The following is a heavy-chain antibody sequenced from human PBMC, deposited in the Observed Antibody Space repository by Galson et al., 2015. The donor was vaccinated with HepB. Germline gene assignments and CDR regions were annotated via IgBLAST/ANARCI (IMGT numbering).Heavy chain of an antibody. V-gene: IGHV3-30*18. Sequence: SLRLSCAASGFSFSNYGMHWVRQAPGKVLEWVAVISYDGNTKYYADSVEGRFTISRDNSMSTLSLQMSSLRAEDTAMYYCAKERYTTTWYDSWGQGTLVTVSS. J-gene: IGHJ5*01. D-gene: IGHD2-2*02. CDR3: AKERYTTTWYDS. CDR1: GFSFSNYG. CDR2: ISYDGNTK.